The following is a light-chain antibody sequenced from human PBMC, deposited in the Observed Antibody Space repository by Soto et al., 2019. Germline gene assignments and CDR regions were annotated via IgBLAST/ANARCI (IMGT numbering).Light chain of an antibody. Sequence: EIVMTQSPATLSVSPGERATLSCRASQSVSSNLAWYQQKPGQAPRLLIYGASPRATGIPARFSGSGSETEFTLTISSLQSEDFAVYYCQQYNYWPWTFGQGTKVEIK. CDR1: QSVSSN. V-gene: IGKV3-15*01. CDR3: QQYNYWPWT. J-gene: IGKJ1*01. CDR2: GAS.